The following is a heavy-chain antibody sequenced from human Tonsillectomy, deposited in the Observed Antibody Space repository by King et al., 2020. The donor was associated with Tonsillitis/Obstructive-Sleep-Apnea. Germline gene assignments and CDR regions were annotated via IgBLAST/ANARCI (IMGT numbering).Heavy chain of an antibody. CDR2: ISYDGINK. CDR3: AARCYRVLCEYFQH. Sequence: QVQLVESGGGVVQPGRSLRLSCAASGFTFSSYAMHWVRQSPGKGLEWVAVISYDGINKYYADSGKGRFTISRYNSKNTLYLQMNRLRVEETAVYYCAARCYRVLCEYFQHWGHGTMVTVSS. V-gene: IGHV3-30*03. CDR1: GFTFSSYA. D-gene: IGHD2/OR15-2a*01. J-gene: IGHJ1*01.